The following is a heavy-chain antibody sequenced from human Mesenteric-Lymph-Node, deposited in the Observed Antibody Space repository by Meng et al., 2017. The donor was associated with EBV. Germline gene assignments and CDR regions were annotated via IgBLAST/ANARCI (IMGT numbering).Heavy chain of an antibody. Sequence: QLQLQESGPGLVKPSGTLSLTCTVSGCSISSSSYYWSWIRQPPGKRLEWIGYVYYSGSTNYNPSLKSRVTISVDTSKNQFSLNLYSVTAADTAVYYCARENPARGNWFDPWGQGALVTVSS. V-gene: IGHV4-61*01. D-gene: IGHD3-10*01. CDR3: ARENPARGNWFDP. J-gene: IGHJ5*02. CDR2: VYYSGST. CDR1: GCSISSSSYY.